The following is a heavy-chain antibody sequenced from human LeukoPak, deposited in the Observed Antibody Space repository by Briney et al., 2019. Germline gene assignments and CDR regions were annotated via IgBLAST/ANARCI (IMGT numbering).Heavy chain of an antibody. CDR3: ARAGEAYGSGSYYNAFDY. Sequence: SETLSLTCAVPGGSISSGGYSWSWIRQPPGKGLEWIGYIYHSGSTYYNPSLKSRVTISVDRSKNQFSLKLSSVTAADTAVYYCARAGEAYGSGSYYNAFDYWGQGTLVTVSS. V-gene: IGHV4-30-2*01. CDR1: GGSISSGGYS. CDR2: IYHSGST. J-gene: IGHJ4*02. D-gene: IGHD3-10*01.